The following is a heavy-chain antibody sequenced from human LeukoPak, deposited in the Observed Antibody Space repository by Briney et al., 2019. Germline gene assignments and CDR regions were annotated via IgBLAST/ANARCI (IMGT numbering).Heavy chain of an antibody. J-gene: IGHJ5*02. D-gene: IGHD2-15*01. CDR3: AAVVSHCSGGSCRPDWFDP. Sequence: SVKVSCKASGFTFTSSAMQWVRQARGQRLEWIGWIVVGSGNTNYAQKFQERVTITRDMSTSTAYMELSSLRSEDTAVYYCAAVVSHCSGGSCRPDWFDPWGQRTLVTVSS. V-gene: IGHV1-58*02. CDR1: GFTFTSSA. CDR2: IVVGSGNT.